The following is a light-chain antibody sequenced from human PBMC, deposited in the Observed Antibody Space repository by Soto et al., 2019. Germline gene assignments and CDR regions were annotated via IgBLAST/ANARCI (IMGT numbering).Light chain of an antibody. CDR3: SSHTSTNTVV. Sequence: QSALTQPASVSGSPGQSITISCTGTSSDIGGYNFVSWYQQHPGKAPKLMFYDVTNRPSGVSNRFSGSKSGNTASLTISGLQAEDEAVYYCSSHTSTNTVVFGGGTKLTVL. CDR2: DVT. J-gene: IGLJ2*01. V-gene: IGLV2-14*03. CDR1: SSDIGGYNF.